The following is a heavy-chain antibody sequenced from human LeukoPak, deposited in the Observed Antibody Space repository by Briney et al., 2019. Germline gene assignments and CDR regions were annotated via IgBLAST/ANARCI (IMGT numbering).Heavy chain of an antibody. V-gene: IGHV3-7*05. CDR3: ARVLVAYSSSCLDY. D-gene: IGHD6-13*01. J-gene: IGHJ4*02. Sequence: GGSLRLSCAASGFTFSSYWMSWVRQAPGKGLGWVANIKQDGSEKYYVDSVKGRFTISRDNAKNSLYLQMNSLRAEDTAVYYCARVLVAYSSSCLDYWGQGTLVTVSS. CDR1: GFTFSSYW. CDR2: IKQDGSEK.